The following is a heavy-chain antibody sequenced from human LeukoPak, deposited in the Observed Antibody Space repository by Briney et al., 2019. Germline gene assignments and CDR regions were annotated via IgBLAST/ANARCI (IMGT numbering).Heavy chain of an antibody. V-gene: IGHV3-7*03. D-gene: IGHD6-13*01. CDR1: GFTFSNYW. Sequence: GGSLRLSCAASGFTFSNYWMGWVRQAPGKGLEWVANIKQDGSEKYYVDSVKGRFTISRDNSKNTLYLQMNSLRAEDTAVYYCAKDLSAMEQHYAFDIWGQGTMVTVSS. CDR3: AKDLSAMEQHYAFDI. J-gene: IGHJ3*02. CDR2: IKQDGSEK.